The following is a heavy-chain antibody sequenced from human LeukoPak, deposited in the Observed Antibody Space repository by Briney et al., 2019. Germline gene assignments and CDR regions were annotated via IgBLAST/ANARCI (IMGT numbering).Heavy chain of an antibody. CDR3: ARLKYYYDASGYRAEYFQH. CDR2: IFYSGST. J-gene: IGHJ1*01. D-gene: IGHD3-22*01. CDR1: GYSISTGYY. V-gene: IGHV4-61*01. Sequence: KPSETLSLTCTVSGYSISTGYYWDWIRQPPGKGLEWIGYIFYSGSTNYNPSLKSRVTISVYTSKNQFSLKLSSVTAADTAVYYCARLKYYYDASGYRAEYFQHWGQGTLVTVSS.